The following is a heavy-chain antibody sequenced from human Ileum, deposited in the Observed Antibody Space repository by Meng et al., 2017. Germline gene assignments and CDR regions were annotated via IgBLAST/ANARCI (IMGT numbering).Heavy chain of an antibody. CDR3: ARDLPGGHDAFDI. CDR1: GGSISSGSYY. D-gene: IGHD3-16*01. Sequence: LRLSCTVSGGSISSGSYYWTWIRQPAGKGLEWIGRIQTSGSTNYNPSLKSRVTISVDTSKNLLSLKLNSVTAADTAVYYCARDLPGGHDAFDIWGQGTMVTVSS. V-gene: IGHV4-61*02. J-gene: IGHJ3*02. CDR2: IQTSGST.